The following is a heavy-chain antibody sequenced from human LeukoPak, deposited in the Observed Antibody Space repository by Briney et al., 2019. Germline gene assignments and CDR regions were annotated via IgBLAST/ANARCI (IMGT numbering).Heavy chain of an antibody. D-gene: IGHD6-19*01. CDR1: GYSFISYW. CDR2: IDRSDSYT. J-gene: IGHJ5*02. V-gene: IGHV5-10-1*01. Sequence: GESLMISCQGSGYSFISYWITRVRQMPGKSLERRGRIDRSDSYTNHSPSFQGHVTMSADKSISTAYLQWNSLKDSDTAMYYCARRGAVDGHNWFDPWGQGTLVIVSS. CDR3: ARRGAVDGHNWFDP.